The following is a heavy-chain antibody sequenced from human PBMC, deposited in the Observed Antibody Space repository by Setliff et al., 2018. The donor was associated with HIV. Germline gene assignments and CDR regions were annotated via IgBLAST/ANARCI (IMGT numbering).Heavy chain of an antibody. CDR1: GFTFNTYA. J-gene: IGHJ6*03. Sequence: GGSLRLSCAASGFTFNTYAVTWVRQAPGKGLEWVSYISSSGSTIYYADSVKGRFTISRDNAKNSLYLQMNSLRAEDTAVYYCARGYPVSYYYYMDVWGKGTTVTVSS. D-gene: IGHD3-16*02. CDR3: ARGYPVSYYYYMDV. V-gene: IGHV3-48*04. CDR2: ISSSGSTI.